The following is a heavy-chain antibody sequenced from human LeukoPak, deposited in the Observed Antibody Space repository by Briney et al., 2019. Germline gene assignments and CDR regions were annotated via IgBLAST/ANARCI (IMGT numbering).Heavy chain of an antibody. D-gene: IGHD3-10*01. J-gene: IGHJ2*01. CDR3: ARLTMFRGVIYGTDWHSDL. V-gene: IGHV4-34*01. CDR1: GESLNRHY. CDR2: GDNTGGT. Sequence: PSGTLSLTCAVYGESLNRHYWSWIRQPPGKGLEWIGEGDNTGGTKFNPSLKGRVTISADTSNNQFSLKLTSVTAADTAVYYCARLTMFRGVIYGTDWHSDLWGRGTLVTVSS.